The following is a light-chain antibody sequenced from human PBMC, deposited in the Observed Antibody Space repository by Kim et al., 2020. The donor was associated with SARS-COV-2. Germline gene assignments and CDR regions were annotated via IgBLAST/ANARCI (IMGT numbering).Light chain of an antibody. CDR3: AAWDDSLSGVV. Sequence: ELTQPPSASGTPGQRVTISCSGSSSNIGSNYVYWYQQLPGTAPKLLIYRNNQRHSGVPDRFSGSKSGTSASLAISGLRSEDEADYYCAAWDDSLSGVVFGGGTQLTVL. CDR1: SSNIGSNY. V-gene: IGLV1-47*01. CDR2: RNN. J-gene: IGLJ2*01.